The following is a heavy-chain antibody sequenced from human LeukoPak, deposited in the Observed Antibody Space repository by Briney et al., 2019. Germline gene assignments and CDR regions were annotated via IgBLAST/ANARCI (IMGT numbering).Heavy chain of an antibody. CDR1: GGSISNYY. V-gene: IGHV4-4*07. Sequence: PSETLSLTCTVSGGSISNYYWSWIRQPAGKGLEWIGRINTSGSSNYNPSLKSRVTMSIDTSKNQFSLKLSSVTAADTAVYFCAGYSSGSFYFDYWGQGTLVTVSS. CDR3: AGYSSGSFYFDY. D-gene: IGHD6-19*01. J-gene: IGHJ4*02. CDR2: INTSGSS.